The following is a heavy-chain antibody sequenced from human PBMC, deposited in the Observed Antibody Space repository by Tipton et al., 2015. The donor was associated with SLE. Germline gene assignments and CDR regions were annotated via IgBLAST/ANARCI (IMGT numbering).Heavy chain of an antibody. CDR3: ARQPAAFDI. CDR2: IHYTGDI. V-gene: IGHV4-59*08. Sequence: TLSLTCTVSGGSVGNYYWNWIRQSPGKGLEWIGYIHYTGDINYNPSLKSRVTISVDTSKNQFSLKLSSVTAADTAVYYCARQPAAFDIWGQGTRVTVSS. CDR1: GGSVGNYY. J-gene: IGHJ3*02.